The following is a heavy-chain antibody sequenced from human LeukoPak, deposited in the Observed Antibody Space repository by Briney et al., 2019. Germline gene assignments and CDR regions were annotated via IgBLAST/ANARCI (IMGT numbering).Heavy chain of an antibody. CDR1: GFTFSSYS. J-gene: IGHJ3*02. CDR2: ISSSSSTI. V-gene: IGHV3-48*01. Sequence: GGSLRLSCAASGFTFSSYSMNWVRQAPGKGLEWVSYISSSSSTIYYADSVKGRFTISRDNAKNSLYLQMNSLRAEDTAVYYCARATPIAVAGTNDAFDIWGQGTMVTVSS. CDR3: ARATPIAVAGTNDAFDI. D-gene: IGHD6-19*01.